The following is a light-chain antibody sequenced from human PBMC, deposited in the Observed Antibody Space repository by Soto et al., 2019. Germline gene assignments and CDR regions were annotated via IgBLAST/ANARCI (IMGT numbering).Light chain of an antibody. J-gene: IGKJ2*01. Sequence: EIVMTQSPATLSVSPGERATLSCSASQSVSSNLAWYQQKPGQAPRLLIYGASTRATGIPARYSGSGSGTEFTLTISSLQSEDFAVYYCQQYNNWTPYTFGQGTKLEIK. CDR3: QQYNNWTPYT. V-gene: IGKV3-15*01. CDR2: GAS. CDR1: QSVSSN.